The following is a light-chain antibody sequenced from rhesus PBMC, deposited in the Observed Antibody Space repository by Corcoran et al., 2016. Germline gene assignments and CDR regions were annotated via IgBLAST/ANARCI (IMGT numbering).Light chain of an antibody. J-gene: IGLJ1*01. Sequence: QAALTQPRSVSGSTGHSVTISCTVTSSDIGGYNYVSWYQQHPGTAPKLMIYEVSKRPSGVSDRFSGSKSGNTASLTISGLQAEDEADYYCCSYAGSYTFSFGAGTRLTVL. CDR1: SSDIGGYNY. V-gene: IGLV2-32*01. CDR2: EVS. CDR3: CSYAGSYTFS.